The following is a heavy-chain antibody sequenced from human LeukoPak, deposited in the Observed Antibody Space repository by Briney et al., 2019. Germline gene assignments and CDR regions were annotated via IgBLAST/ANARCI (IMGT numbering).Heavy chain of an antibody. D-gene: IGHD3-10*01. J-gene: IGHJ5*02. CDR2: IYPGDSDT. Sequence: HGESLKISCKGSGYSFTSYWIGWVRQMPGKGLEWMGIIYPGDSDTRYSPSFQGQVTISADKSISTAYLQWSSLKASDTAMYYCARSITMVRGVINGWFDPWGQGTLVTVSS. CDR3: ARSITMVRGVINGWFDP. CDR1: GYSFTSYW. V-gene: IGHV5-51*01.